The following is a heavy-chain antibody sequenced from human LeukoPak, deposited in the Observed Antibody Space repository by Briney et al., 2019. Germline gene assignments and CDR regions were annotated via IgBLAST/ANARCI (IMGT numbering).Heavy chain of an antibody. CDR3: AREKTLRYFDWLNYYYGMDV. CDR2: IIPIFGTA. CDR1: GGTFSSYA. V-gene: IGHV1-69*05. J-gene: IGHJ6*02. Sequence: ASVKVSCKASGGTFSSYAISWVRQAPGQGLEWMGGIIPIFGTANYAQKLQGRVTMTTDTSTSTAYMELRSLRSDDTAVYYCAREKTLRYFDWLNYYYGMDVWGQGTTVTVSS. D-gene: IGHD3-9*01.